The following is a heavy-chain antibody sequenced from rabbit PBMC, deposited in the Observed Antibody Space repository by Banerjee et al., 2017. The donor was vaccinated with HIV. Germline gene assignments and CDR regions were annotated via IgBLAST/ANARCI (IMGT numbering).Heavy chain of an antibody. CDR1: GFDFSSYY. J-gene: IGHJ4*01. D-gene: IGHD2-1*01. Sequence: QSLEESGGDLVKPGGSLTLTCTASGFDFSSYYMCWVRQAPGKGLEWIGIIYTGKGSTDYASWVNGRFTISSDNAQNTVDLQMNSLTAADTATYFCARAGYDDYGDYHNVWGPGTLVTVS. CDR2: IYTGKGST. V-gene: IGHV1S7*01. CDR3: ARAGYDDYGDYHNV.